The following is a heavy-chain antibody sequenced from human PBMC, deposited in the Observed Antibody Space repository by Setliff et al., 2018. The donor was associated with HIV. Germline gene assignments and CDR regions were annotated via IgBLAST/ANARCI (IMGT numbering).Heavy chain of an antibody. Sequence: RASVKVSCKASGNTFSSYGITWVRQAPGQGLEWMGGTTPLLGTTNYAQKFQGRVTITTDEPTNTVYMELSSLRSEDTAVYYCARDVGYGSSWRLDNWGQGTLVTVSS. CDR2: TTPLLGTT. CDR3: ARDVGYGSSWRLDN. J-gene: IGHJ4*02. V-gene: IGHV1-69*05. D-gene: IGHD6-19*01. CDR1: GNTFSSYG.